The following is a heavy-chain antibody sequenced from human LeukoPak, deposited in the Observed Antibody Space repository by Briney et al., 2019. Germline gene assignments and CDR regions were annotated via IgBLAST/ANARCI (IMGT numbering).Heavy chain of an antibody. CDR1: GFTFGKYW. CDR3: ARDGYYYDSSGYSACDY. Sequence: GGSLRLSCVASGFTFGKYWMSWVRQAPGKGLEWVANIKLDGSEKNYVDSVKGRFTISRDNTKNSLYLQMNSLRAEDTAVFYCARDGYYYDSSGYSACDYWGQGTLVTVSS. J-gene: IGHJ4*02. V-gene: IGHV3-7*03. D-gene: IGHD3-22*01. CDR2: IKLDGSEK.